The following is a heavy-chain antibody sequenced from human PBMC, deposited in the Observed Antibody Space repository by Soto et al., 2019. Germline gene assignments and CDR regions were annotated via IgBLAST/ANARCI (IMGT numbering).Heavy chain of an antibody. CDR2: ISAYNGNT. Sequence: GASVKVSCKASGYTKTSYGISWVRQENGQGLEWMGWISAYNGNTNYAQKLQGRVTMTTDTSTSTAYMELRSLRSDDPAVYYCSCCSDEIWMSYNTKVKDFWGQGTLVTVSS. D-gene: IGHD3-10*01. J-gene: IGHJ4*01. CDR3: SCCSDEIWMSYNTKVKDF. V-gene: IGHV1-18*01. CDR1: GYTKTSYG.